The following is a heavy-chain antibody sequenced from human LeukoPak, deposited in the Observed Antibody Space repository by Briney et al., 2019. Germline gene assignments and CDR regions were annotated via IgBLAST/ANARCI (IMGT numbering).Heavy chain of an antibody. V-gene: IGHV1-2*02. CDR2: INPNSGDT. CDR1: VYTFTGYY. Sequence: ASVKVSCKASVYTFTGYYIHWVRQAPGQGLEWMGWINPNSGDTNYAQNFQGRVTMTKDTSISTAYMELSGLRSDDTAVYYCVRDDVSPWGQGTLVTVSA. J-gene: IGHJ5*02. CDR3: VRDDVSP.